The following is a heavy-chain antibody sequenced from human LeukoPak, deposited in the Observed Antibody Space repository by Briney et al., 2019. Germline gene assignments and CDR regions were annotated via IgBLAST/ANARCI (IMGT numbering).Heavy chain of an antibody. V-gene: IGHV3-33*01. J-gene: IGHJ4*02. CDR1: GFIFSSYG. CDR3: AREGPRGNSQFDY. CDR2: IWYDGSNK. Sequence: GGSLRLSCAASGFIFSSYGMHWVRQAPGKGLEWVALIWYDGSNKYYTDSVKGRLTISRDNSKNTPYLQMNNLRAEDTAVYYCAREGPRGNSQFDYWGQGTLVTVSS. D-gene: IGHD2/OR15-2a*01.